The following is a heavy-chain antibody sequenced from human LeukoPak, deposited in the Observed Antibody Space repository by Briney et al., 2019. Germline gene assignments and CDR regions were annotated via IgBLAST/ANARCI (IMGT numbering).Heavy chain of an antibody. CDR1: GGTFSSYA. D-gene: IGHD3-10*01. CDR3: ALLGGSGSYYNVALGN. Sequence: ASVKVSCKASGGTFSSYAISWVRQAPGQGLEWMGGIIPIFGTANYAQKFQGRVTITADESTSTAYMELSSLRSEDTAVYYCALLGGSGSYYNVALGNWGQGTLVTVSS. CDR2: IIPIFGTA. J-gene: IGHJ4*02. V-gene: IGHV1-69*13.